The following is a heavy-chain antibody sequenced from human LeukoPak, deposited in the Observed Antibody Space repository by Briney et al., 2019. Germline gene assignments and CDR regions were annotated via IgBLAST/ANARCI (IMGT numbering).Heavy chain of an antibody. D-gene: IGHD3-10*01. CDR3: ARVYVTVVRGSWFDP. CDR2: ITDTGST. CDR1: GGSFSGYS. Sequence: TSETLSLTRAVFGGSFSGYSWTWIRQPPGKGLEWIGEITDTGSTNYNRSLTSRLTISLDTSQNQLSLTLRSVTAADTAVYYCARVYVTVVRGSWFDPWGQGTLVTVSS. J-gene: IGHJ5*02. V-gene: IGHV4-34*01.